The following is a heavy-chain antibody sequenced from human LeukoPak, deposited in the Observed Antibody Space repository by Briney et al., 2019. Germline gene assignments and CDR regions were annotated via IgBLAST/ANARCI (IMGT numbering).Heavy chain of an antibody. CDR2: INPNSGGT. CDR3: ARDLVGGYYYYYMDV. CDR1: GYTFTGYY. J-gene: IGHJ6*03. D-gene: IGHD1-26*01. V-gene: IGHV1-2*02. Sequence: GASVKVSCKASGYTFTGYYMHWVRPAPGQGLEWMGWINPNSGGTNYAQKFQGRVTMTRDTSISTAYMELSRLRSDDTAVYYCARDLVGGYYYYYMDVRGKGTTVTVSS.